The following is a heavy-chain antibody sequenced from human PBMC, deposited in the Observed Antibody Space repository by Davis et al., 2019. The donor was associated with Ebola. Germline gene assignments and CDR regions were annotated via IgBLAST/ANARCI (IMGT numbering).Heavy chain of an antibody. V-gene: IGHV3-30*18. CDR2: ISYDGTYK. CDR3: AKGLKVSGWYYFDY. Sequence: GGSLRLSCAASGFTFTNYALHWVRQTPDKGLEWMAVISYDGTYKYYTDSVKGRFTVSRDNSKNTLYLQMNSLRAEDTAVYYCAKGLKVSGWYYFDYWGQGTLVTVSS. D-gene: IGHD6-19*01. CDR1: GFTFTNYA. J-gene: IGHJ4*02.